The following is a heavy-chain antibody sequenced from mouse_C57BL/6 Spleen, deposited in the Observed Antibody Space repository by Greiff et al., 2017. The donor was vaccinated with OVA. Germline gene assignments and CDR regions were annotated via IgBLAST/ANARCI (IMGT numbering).Heavy chain of an antibody. V-gene: IGHV1-54*01. CDR2: INPGSGGT. J-gene: IGHJ3*02. D-gene: IGHD1-1*01. CDR3: ARREYYGSSSR. Sequence: QVQLQQSGAELVRPGTSVKVSCKASGYAFTNYLIEWVKQRPGQGLEWIGVINPGSGGTNYNEKFKGKATLTADKSSSTAYMQLSSLTSEDSAVYFCARREYYGSSSRWGQGTLVTVSA. CDR1: GYAFTNYL.